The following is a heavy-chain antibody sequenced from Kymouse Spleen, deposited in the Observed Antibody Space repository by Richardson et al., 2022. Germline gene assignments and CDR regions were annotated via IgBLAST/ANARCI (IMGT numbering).Heavy chain of an antibody. CDR3: ARQKYSSFYFDY. J-gene: IGHJ4*02. CDR2: IYYSGST. V-gene: IGHV4-39*01. CDR1: GGSISSSSYY. Sequence: QLQLQESGPGLVKPSETLSLTCTVSGGSISSSSYYWGWIRQPPGKGLEWIGSIYYSGSTYYNPSLKSRVTISVDTSKNQFSLKLSSVTAADTAVYYCARQKYSSFYFDYWGQGTLVTVSS. D-gene: IGHD6-6*01.